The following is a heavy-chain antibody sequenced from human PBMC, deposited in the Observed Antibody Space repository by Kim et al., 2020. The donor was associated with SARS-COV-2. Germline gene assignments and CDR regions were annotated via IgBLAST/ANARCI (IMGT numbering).Heavy chain of an antibody. CDR1: GVPITRGAYS. V-gene: IGHV4-30-2*01. CDR2: IFPAGST. D-gene: IGHD3-10*01. J-gene: IGHJ2*01. Sequence: SETLSLTCTVSGVPITRGAYSWNWIRQPPGQGLEWIGYIFPAGSTFYNPSLKSRVSISIDGSKNQFSLRLNSLTAADTAMYYCARDDGRNYFASGPYSLWSFGLWGRGTLVTVSS. CDR3: ARDDGRNYFASGPYSLWSFGL.